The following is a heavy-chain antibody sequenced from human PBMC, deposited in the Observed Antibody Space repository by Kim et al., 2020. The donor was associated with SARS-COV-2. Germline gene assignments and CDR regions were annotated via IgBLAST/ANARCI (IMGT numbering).Heavy chain of an antibody. CDR2: ISYDGSNK. V-gene: IGHV3-30*18. J-gene: IGHJ2*01. CDR1: GFTFSSYG. CDR3: AKVDSPLLTMVRGVVDWYFDL. D-gene: IGHD3-10*01. Sequence: GGSLRLSCAASGFTFSSYGMHWVRQAPGKGLEWVAVISYDGSNKYYADSVKGRFTISRDNSKNTLYLQMNSLRAEDTAVYYCAKVDSPLLTMVRGVVDWYFDLWCRGTLVTVSS.